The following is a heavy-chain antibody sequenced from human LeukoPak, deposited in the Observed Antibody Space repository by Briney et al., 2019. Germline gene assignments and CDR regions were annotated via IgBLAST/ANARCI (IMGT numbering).Heavy chain of an antibody. D-gene: IGHD5-18*01. CDR1: GFTFGDHA. CDR2: IRSKAYGGTT. Sequence: SGGSLRLSCTASGFTFGDHAMSWVRQAPGKGLEWVGFIRSKAYGGTTEYAASVKGRFTISRDDSKSIAYLQMNSLKTEDTAVYYCTRGPIQLWLNYGMDVWGQGTTVIVSS. V-gene: IGHV3-49*04. J-gene: IGHJ6*02. CDR3: TRGPIQLWLNYGMDV.